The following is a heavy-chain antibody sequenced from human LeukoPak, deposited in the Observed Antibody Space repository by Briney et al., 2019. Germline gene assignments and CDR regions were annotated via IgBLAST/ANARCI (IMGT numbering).Heavy chain of an antibody. CDR1: GASISESSYY. Sequence: SETLSLTCTVSGASISESSYYWGWVRQSPGNSLEWIGSISNSGRTHYNPSLNSRVSISIDTSKTQFSLTLNSVTAADTAVFYCAKDRGYDSGPSSRNNWFDPWGQGTLVIVSS. D-gene: IGHD3-10*01. CDR3: AKDRGYDSGPSSRNNWFDP. CDR2: ISNSGRT. V-gene: IGHV4-39*07. J-gene: IGHJ5*02.